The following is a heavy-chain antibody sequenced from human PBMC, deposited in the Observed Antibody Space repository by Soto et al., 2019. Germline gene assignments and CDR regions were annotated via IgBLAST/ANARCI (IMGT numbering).Heavy chain of an antibody. CDR1: GGSISSSRCH. D-gene: IGHD4-17*01. Sequence: ETLSLTCTVSGGSISSSRCHWGWIRQPPGKGLEWIASIKYSGTTFYNPSLKSRVTLSVDTSKNQFALKLSSVTAADTAVYYCARETYGDYVGYFDPWGQGTLVTVSS. V-gene: IGHV4-39*06. J-gene: IGHJ5*02. CDR2: IKYSGTT. CDR3: ARETYGDYVGYFDP.